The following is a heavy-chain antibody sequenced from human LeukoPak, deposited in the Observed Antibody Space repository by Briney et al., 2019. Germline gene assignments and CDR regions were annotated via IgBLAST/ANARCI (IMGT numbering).Heavy chain of an antibody. Sequence: PGGSLRLSCAASGFTFSHYYMSWIRQAPGKGLEWVSYISSSGSTIYYADAVKGRFTISRHNAKNSLYLQMNSLSAGDTAVYYCASECGGDYSKWRYYYYYYMDVWGKGTTVTVSS. D-gene: IGHD4-11*01. CDR2: ISSSGSTI. V-gene: IGHV3-11*01. CDR3: ASECGGDYSKWRYYYYYYMDV. J-gene: IGHJ6*03. CDR1: GFTFSHYY.